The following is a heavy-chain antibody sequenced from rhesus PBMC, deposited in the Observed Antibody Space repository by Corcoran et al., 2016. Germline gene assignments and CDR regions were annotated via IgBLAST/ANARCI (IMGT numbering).Heavy chain of an antibody. Sequence: QVTLQESGPALVKPTQTLTLTCTFSGFSINTAGTGVGWIRQPPGKALEWLASIYGSDSKYYNTSLNSRLSISKDTSKNQLVLRMTNMDPVDTAAYYCARDLGVGTFDHWGQGVLVTVSS. V-gene: IGHV2-95*01. D-gene: IGHD3-16*01. CDR2: IYGSDSK. CDR1: GFSINTAGTG. J-gene: IGHJ4*01. CDR3: ARDLGVGTFDH.